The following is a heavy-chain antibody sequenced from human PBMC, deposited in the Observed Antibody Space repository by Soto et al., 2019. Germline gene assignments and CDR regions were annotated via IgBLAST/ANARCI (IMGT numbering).Heavy chain of an antibody. CDR1: GCTFTTYA. J-gene: IGHJ4*02. CDR2: FIPVFGTA. D-gene: IGHD3-16*01. V-gene: IGHV1-69*13. Sequence: SVKVSCKASGCTFTTYAISWVRQVPGQGLEWMGGFIPVFGTANYAQNFQGRVALTADTTTAYMELSSLRSEDTAVYYCARGGRKQAAFDYWGQGTLVTVSS. CDR3: ARGGRKQAAFDY.